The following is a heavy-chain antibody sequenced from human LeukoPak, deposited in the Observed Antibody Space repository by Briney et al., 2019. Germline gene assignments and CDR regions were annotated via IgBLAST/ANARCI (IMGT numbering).Heavy chain of an antibody. CDR2: ISSSSSYI. CDR3: ARVAFSSATIFGVVIAARGPLDY. V-gene: IGHV3-21*01. D-gene: IGHD3-3*01. J-gene: IGHJ4*02. Sequence: PGGSLRLSCAASGFTFSSYSMNWVRQAPGKGLEWVSSISSSSSYIYYADSVKGRFTISRDNAKNSLYLQMNSLRAEDTAVYYCARVAFSSATIFGVVIAARGPLDYWGQGTLVTVSS. CDR1: GFTFSSYS.